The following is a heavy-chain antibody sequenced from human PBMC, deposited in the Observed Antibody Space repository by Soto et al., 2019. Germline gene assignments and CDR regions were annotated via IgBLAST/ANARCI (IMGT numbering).Heavy chain of an antibody. D-gene: IGHD6-13*01. CDR1: GFTFSSYG. J-gene: IGHJ6*02. Sequence: QVQLVESGGGVVQPGRSLRLSCAASGFTFSSYGMHWVRQAPGKGLEWVAVIWYDGSNKYYADSVKGRFTISRDNSKNTLYLQMNSLRAEDTAVYYCARIAAASHYYYYYGMDVWGQGTTVTVSS. V-gene: IGHV3-33*01. CDR3: ARIAAASHYYYYYGMDV. CDR2: IWYDGSNK.